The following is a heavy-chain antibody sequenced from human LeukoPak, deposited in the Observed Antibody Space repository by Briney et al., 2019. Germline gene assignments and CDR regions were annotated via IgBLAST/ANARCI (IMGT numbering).Heavy chain of an antibody. D-gene: IGHD2-2*01. Sequence: SETLSLTCTVSGGSISSYYWSWTRQPPGKGLEWIGYIYYSGSTNYNPSLKSRVTISADTSKNQFSLKLSSVTAADTAVYYCARGRGYCSSTCCYPYFDYWGQGTLVTVSS. CDR2: IYYSGST. V-gene: IGHV4-59*01. CDR3: ARGRGYCSSTCCYPYFDY. CDR1: GGSISSYY. J-gene: IGHJ4*02.